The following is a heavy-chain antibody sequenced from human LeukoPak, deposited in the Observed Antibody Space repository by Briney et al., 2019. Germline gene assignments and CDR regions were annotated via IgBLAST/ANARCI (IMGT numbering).Heavy chain of an antibody. CDR2: INSDGSTT. V-gene: IGHV3-74*01. J-gene: IGHJ4*02. D-gene: IGHD6-13*01. CDR1: GFIFSSYW. CDR3: ASPGKAAAE. Sequence: GGSLRLSCAASGFIFSSYWMHWVRQAPGKGLVWVSRINSDGSTTAYADSVKGRFTISRDNAKNTLYLQRNSLRAEDTAVYYCASPGKAAAEGGQGTLVIVSS.